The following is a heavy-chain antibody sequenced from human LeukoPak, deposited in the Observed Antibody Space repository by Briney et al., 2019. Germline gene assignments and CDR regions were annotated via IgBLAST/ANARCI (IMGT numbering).Heavy chain of an antibody. CDR2: IAHDGSNK. D-gene: IGHD6-19*01. CDR1: GFTFSQYG. Sequence: PGGSLRLSCAASGFTFSQYGMHWVRQAPGKGLEWVAAIAHDGSNKYYADSVKGRFTISRDNSKNTLYLQMNSLRAEDTAVYYCAKDSGIAVAGTLRAFDIWGQGTMVTVSS. J-gene: IGHJ3*02. CDR3: AKDSGIAVAGTLRAFDI. V-gene: IGHV3-30*18.